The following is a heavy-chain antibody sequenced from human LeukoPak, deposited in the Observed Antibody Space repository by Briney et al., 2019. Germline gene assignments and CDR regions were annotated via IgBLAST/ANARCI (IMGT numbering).Heavy chain of an antibody. D-gene: IGHD5-12*01. CDR3: AAEGYSGYEGSGGMEV. Sequence: GTSVKVSCKASGFTFTSSAVQWVRQARGQRLGWIGWIVVGSGNTNYAQKFQERVTITRDMSTSTAYMELSSLRSEDTAVYYCAAEGYSGYEGSGGMEVWGQGTTVTVSS. V-gene: IGHV1-58*01. J-gene: IGHJ6*02. CDR1: GFTFTSSA. CDR2: IVVGSGNT.